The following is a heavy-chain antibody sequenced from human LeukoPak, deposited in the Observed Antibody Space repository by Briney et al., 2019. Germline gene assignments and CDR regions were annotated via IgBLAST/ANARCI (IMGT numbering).Heavy chain of an antibody. J-gene: IGHJ4*02. Sequence: ASVKVSCKASGYTFTSYYMHWVRQAPGQGLEWMGIINPSGGSTSYAQKFQGRVTMTRDTSTSTVYMELSSLRSEDTAVYFCATTLVGVAHLHYWGQGTLVTVSS. CDR2: INPSGGST. D-gene: IGHD1-26*01. CDR1: GYTFTSYY. CDR3: ATTLVGVAHLHY. V-gene: IGHV1-46*01.